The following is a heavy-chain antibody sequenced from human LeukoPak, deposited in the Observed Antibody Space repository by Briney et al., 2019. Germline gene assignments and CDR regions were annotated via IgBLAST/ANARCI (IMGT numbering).Heavy chain of an antibody. CDR1: GFTFSDYY. J-gene: IGHJ3*02. V-gene: IGHV3-11*04. CDR2: ISSSGSTI. D-gene: IGHD3-9*01. Sequence: GGSLRLSCAASGFTFSDYYMSWIRQAPGKGLEWVSYISSSGSTIYYADSVKGRFTISRDNAKNSLYLQMNSLRAEDTAVYYCARLWVMYDILTGDAFDIWGQGTMVTVSS. CDR3: ARLWVMYDILTGDAFDI.